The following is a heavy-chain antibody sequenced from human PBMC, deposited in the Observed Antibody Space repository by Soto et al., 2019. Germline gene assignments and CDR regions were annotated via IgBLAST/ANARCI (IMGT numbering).Heavy chain of an antibody. J-gene: IGHJ3*02. D-gene: IGHD6-13*01. CDR1: GYTFTGYY. CDR3: ARDPGRAAAGNPDDAFDI. V-gene: IGHV1-2*04. CDR2: INPNSGGT. Sequence: ASVKVSCKASGYTFTGYYMHWVRQAPGQGLEWMGWINPNSGGTNYAQKFQGWVTMTRDTSISTAYMELSRLRSDDTAVYYCARDPGRAAAGNPDDAFDIWGQGTMVTVSS.